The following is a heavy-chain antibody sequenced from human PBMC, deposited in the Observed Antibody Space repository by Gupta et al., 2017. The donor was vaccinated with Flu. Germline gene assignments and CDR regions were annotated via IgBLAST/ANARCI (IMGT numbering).Heavy chain of an antibody. Sequence: QVQLVQSGAEVKKPGSLVKVSCKASGVTFSTYAINWVRQAPGQGLEWMGGIIPVFGPTNYEKKFQGRVTITADESTSTAYMEISSLGSEDTAVYYCARKGGGHCSGGSCYSFDFWGQGTLVTVSS. CDR1: GVTFSTYA. CDR2: IIPVFGPT. J-gene: IGHJ4*02. CDR3: ARKGGGHCSGGSCYSFDF. D-gene: IGHD2-15*01. V-gene: IGHV1-69*01.